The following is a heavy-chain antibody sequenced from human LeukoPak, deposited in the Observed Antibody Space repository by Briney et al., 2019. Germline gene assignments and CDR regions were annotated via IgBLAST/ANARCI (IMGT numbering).Heavy chain of an antibody. J-gene: IGHJ3*02. CDR1: GFTFSNYW. Sequence: GGSLRLSCAASGFTFSNYWMHWVRQAPGKGLVWVSRINGDGRSTIYADSVKGRFTMSRDNAKNTVYLQMNSLRAEDTAVYYCAREGLTTTPNNAFDIWGQGTMVTVSS. D-gene: IGHD4-11*01. CDR3: AREGLTTTPNNAFDI. V-gene: IGHV3-74*01. CDR2: INGDGRST.